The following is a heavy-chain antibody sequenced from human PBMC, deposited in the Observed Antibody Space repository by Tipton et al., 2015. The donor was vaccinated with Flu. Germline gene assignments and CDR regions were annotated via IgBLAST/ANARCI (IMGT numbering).Heavy chain of an antibody. CDR2: ISRSGDDI. V-gene: IGHV3-48*03. Sequence: GSLRLSCAASGFTFSAYGMNWVRQAPGRGLEWLAYISRSGDDIYYGDSVKGRFSISRDNAKNSLFLQMNSLTTEDTALYYRARGMMYKRSSADHWGPGTLVSVSS. J-gene: IGHJ4*02. CDR3: ARGMMYKRSSADH. CDR1: GFTFSAYG. D-gene: IGHD6-6*01.